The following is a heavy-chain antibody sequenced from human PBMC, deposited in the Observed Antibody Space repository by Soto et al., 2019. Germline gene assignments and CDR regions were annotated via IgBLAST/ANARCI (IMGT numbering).Heavy chain of an antibody. Sequence: GGSLRLSCGACGFTFSGHAIHWVRQAPGKGLEWVAQVWSDGSNKYYADSVKGRFTVSRDNSKNTVFLQMSSLKVEDTAVYHCARDGQQLAPYTMDVWGQGTTVTVSS. CDR1: GFTFSGHA. D-gene: IGHD6-13*01. CDR2: VWSDGSNK. CDR3: ARDGQQLAPYTMDV. J-gene: IGHJ6*02. V-gene: IGHV3-33*01.